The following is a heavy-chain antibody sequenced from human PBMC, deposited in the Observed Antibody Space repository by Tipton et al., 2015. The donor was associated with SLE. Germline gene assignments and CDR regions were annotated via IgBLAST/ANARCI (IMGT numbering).Heavy chain of an antibody. J-gene: IGHJ4*02. V-gene: IGHV4-30-4*01. CDR2: IYYSGST. CDR3: ARPNSSGWYLFDY. Sequence: LSLTCTVSGGSISSGDYYWSWIRQPPGKGLEWIGYIYYSGSTYYNPSLKSRVTISVDTSKNQFSLKLSSVTAADTAVYYCARPNSSGWYLFDYWGQGTLVTVSS. CDR1: GGSISSGDYY. D-gene: IGHD6-19*01.